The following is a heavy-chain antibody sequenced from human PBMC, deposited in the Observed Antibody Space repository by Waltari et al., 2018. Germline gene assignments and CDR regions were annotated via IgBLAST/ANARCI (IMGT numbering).Heavy chain of an antibody. CDR2: IRSKAYGGTT. V-gene: IGHV3-49*03. CDR3: TVYYYDSSGYLPEYAFDI. D-gene: IGHD3-22*01. CDR1: GFTFGDYA. J-gene: IGHJ3*02. Sequence: EVQLVESGGGLVQQGRSLSRSCTASGFTFGDYAMTWFRKAPGKGLEWVGFIRSKAYGGTTEYAASVKGRFTISRDDSKSIAYLQMNSLKTEDTAVYYCTVYYYDSSGYLPEYAFDIWGQGTMVTVSS.